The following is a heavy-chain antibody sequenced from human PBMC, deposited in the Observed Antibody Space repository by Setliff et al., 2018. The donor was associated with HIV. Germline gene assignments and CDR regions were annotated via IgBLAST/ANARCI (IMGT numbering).Heavy chain of an antibody. Sequence: AASVKVSCKASGDTFTTYALHWVRQAPGQRLEWMGWINAGNGDTKPSQKFQGRVTITRDTSTDTVYLELRCLASDDTAIYYCAREAPRYASGAFDMWGLGTMVTVSS. D-gene: IGHD3-10*01. J-gene: IGHJ3*02. V-gene: IGHV1-3*01. CDR1: GDTFTTYA. CDR2: INAGNGDT. CDR3: AREAPRYASGAFDM.